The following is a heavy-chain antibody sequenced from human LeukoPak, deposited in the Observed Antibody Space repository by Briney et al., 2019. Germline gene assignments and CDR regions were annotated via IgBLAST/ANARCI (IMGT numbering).Heavy chain of an antibody. J-gene: IGHJ4*02. CDR3: ARHASVSYCFEY. V-gene: IGHV3-7*03. D-gene: IGHD3-10*01. CDR1: GFTFTAYL. Sequence: GGSLRLSCAASGFTFTAYLMSWVRQAPGKGLEWVADIKHDGSEKYYVDSVKGRFTISRDNVKNSLFLQMNSLRAEDTAVYYCARHASVSYCFEYWGQGTLVTVSS. CDR2: IKHDGSEK.